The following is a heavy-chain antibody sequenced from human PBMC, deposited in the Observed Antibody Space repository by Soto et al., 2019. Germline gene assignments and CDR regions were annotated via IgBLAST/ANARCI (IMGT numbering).Heavy chain of an antibody. CDR1: GGTFSSYA. D-gene: IGHD5-12*01. Sequence: QVQLVQSGAEVKKPGSSVKVSCKASGGTFSSYAISWVRQAPGQGFEWMGGIIPIFGTANYAQKFQGRVTITADESTSTAYMELSSLRSEDTAVYYCARNPRGQRWLQFAFDYWGQGTLVTVSS. CDR3: ARNPRGQRWLQFAFDY. J-gene: IGHJ4*02. V-gene: IGHV1-69*01. CDR2: IIPIFGTA.